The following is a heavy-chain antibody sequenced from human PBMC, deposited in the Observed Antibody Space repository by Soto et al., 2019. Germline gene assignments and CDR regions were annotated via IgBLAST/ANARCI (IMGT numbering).Heavy chain of an antibody. Sequence: SETLSLTCTVFGGSVSSGSYYWSWIRQPPGKGLEWIGYIYYSGSTNYNPSLKSRVTISVDTSKNQFSLKLSSVTAADTAVYYCASADYYDSSGQGAGYWGQGTLVTVSS. D-gene: IGHD3-22*01. V-gene: IGHV4-61*01. CDR2: IYYSGST. CDR3: ASADYYDSSGQGAGY. J-gene: IGHJ4*02. CDR1: GGSVSSGSYY.